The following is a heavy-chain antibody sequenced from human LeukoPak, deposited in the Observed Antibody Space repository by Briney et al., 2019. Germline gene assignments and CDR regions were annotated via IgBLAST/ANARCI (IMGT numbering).Heavy chain of an antibody. Sequence: GGSLRLSCAASGFTFDDYGMSRVRQAPGKGLEWVSGTNWNGGSTGYADSVKGRFTISRDNAKNSLYLQMNSLRAEDTALYYCARGNDYVWGSYRYSEKYYFDYWGQGTLVTVSS. V-gene: IGHV3-20*04. CDR1: GFTFDDYG. J-gene: IGHJ4*02. CDR3: ARGNDYVWGSYRYSEKYYFDY. CDR2: TNWNGGST. D-gene: IGHD3-16*02.